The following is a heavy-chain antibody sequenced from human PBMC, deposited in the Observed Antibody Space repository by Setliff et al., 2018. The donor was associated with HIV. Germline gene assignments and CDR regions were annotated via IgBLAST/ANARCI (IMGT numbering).Heavy chain of an antibody. J-gene: IGHJ4*02. V-gene: IGHV4-39*01. CDR1: GGSISSSSYY. CDR3: ASGFYYDSSGYWPFDY. Sequence: SETLSLTCTVSGGSISSSSYYWGWVRQPPGKGLEWIGSIYYSGSTFQNPSLKSRVTISLDKSKNQFSLKLNSVTAADTAVYYCASGFYYDSSGYWPFDYWGQGTLVTVSS. CDR2: IYYSGST. D-gene: IGHD3-22*01.